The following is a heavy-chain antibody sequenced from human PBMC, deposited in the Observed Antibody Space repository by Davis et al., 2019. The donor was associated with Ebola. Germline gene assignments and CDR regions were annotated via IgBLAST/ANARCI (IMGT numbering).Heavy chain of an antibody. D-gene: IGHD3-10*01. CDR1: GGSVSSGTYY. CDR2: INHSGST. V-gene: IGHV4-39*07. CDR3: ARGRRAGYYYYGMDV. Sequence: SETLSLTCTVSGGSVSSGTYYWSWIRQPPGKGLEWIGEINHSGSTNYNPSLKSRVTISVDTSKNQFSLKLSSVTAADTAVYYCARGRRAGYYYYGMDVWGQGTTVTVSS. J-gene: IGHJ6*02.